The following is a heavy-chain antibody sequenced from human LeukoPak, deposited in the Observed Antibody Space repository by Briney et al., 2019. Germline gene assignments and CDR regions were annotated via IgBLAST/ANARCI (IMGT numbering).Heavy chain of an antibody. CDR3: ASRPADTTWYGVFDY. J-gene: IGHJ4*02. CDR2: ILNTGNT. V-gene: IGHV4-59*11. CDR1: GGSINSHY. D-gene: IGHD3-10*01. Sequence: SETLSLTCSVSGGSINSHYWSWSRQPPGERAEGSGHILNTGNTNYNPSLASRVTMSVDTSRAQFFLRLSPVTAADTAIYYCASRPADTTWYGVFDYWSQGTLVTVSS.